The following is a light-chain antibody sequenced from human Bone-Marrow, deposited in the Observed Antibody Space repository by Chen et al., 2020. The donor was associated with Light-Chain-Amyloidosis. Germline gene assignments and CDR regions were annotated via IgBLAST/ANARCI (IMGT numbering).Light chain of an antibody. CDR1: SSDVGGDNH. J-gene: IGLJ1*01. V-gene: IGLV2-14*01. Sequence: QSALTQPASVSGSPGQSITISCTGTSSDVGGDNHVSWYQQHPDKAPKLMIYEVTNRPSWVPDRFSGSKSDNTASLTISGLQTEDEADYVCSSYTITNALVFGGGTRVTVL. CDR2: EVT. CDR3: SSYTITNALV.